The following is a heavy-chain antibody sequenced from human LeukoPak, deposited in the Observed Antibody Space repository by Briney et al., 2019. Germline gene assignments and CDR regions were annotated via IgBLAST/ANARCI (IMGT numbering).Heavy chain of an antibody. D-gene: IGHD3-16*02. CDR2: INWNGGST. V-gene: IGHV3-20*01. CDR1: GFTFSYYA. J-gene: IGHJ3*02. CDR3: ARDLGGPYVWGSYRGNAFDI. Sequence: GGSLRLSCAASGFTFSYYAMSWVRQAPGKGLEWVSGINWNGGSTGYEDSVKGRFTISRDNAKNSLYLQMNSLRAEDTALYHCARDLGGPYVWGSYRGNAFDIWGQGTMVTVSS.